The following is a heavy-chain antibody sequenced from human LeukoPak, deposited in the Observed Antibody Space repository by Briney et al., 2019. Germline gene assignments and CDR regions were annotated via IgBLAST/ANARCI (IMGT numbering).Heavy chain of an antibody. CDR2: INPNSGGT. Sequence: ASVKVSCKASGYTFTGYYMHWVRQAPGQGLEWMGWINPNSGGTNYAQKFQGRVTMTRDMSTSTVYMELSSLRSEDTAVYYCARITPDSSSSAYFDYWGQGTLVTVSS. V-gene: IGHV1-2*02. J-gene: IGHJ4*02. D-gene: IGHD6-6*01. CDR3: ARITPDSSSSAYFDY. CDR1: GYTFTGYY.